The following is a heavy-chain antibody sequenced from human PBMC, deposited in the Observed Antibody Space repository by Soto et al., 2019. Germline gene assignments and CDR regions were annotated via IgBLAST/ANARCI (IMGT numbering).Heavy chain of an antibody. J-gene: IGHJ2*01. Sequence: EVQLLESGGGLVQPGGSLRLSCAASGFTFTSYAMNWVRQAPGKGLEWVSVISGSGGSTYYADSVKGRFTISRDNSKNTLYLQMNSLRADDTAVYYCAKRTTGWYFELWGRGTLVTVSS. V-gene: IGHV3-23*01. CDR3: AKRTTGWYFEL. CDR2: ISGSGGST. CDR1: GFTFTSYA.